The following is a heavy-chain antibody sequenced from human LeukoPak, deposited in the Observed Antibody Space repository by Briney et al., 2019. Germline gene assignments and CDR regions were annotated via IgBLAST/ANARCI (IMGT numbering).Heavy chain of an antibody. V-gene: IGHV4-59*08. J-gene: IGHJ4*02. CDR3: ARGRDGYNFLNRGEYYYFDY. CDR1: GGSMSSYF. Sequence: SETLSLTCTVSGGSMSSYFWSWIRQPPGKGLEWIGYIYYSGGTNYNPSLKSRVTISVDTSKNQFSLKLNSVTAADTAVYYCARGRDGYNFLNRGEYYYFDYWSQGTLVTVSS. D-gene: IGHD5-24*01. CDR2: IYYSGGT.